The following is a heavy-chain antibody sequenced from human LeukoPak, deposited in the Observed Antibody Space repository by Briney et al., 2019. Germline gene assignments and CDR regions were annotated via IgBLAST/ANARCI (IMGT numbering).Heavy chain of an antibody. Sequence: GGSLRLSCTGSGLTFADHAMSWVRQAPGKGLEWVGFIRSKAYRGTTEYAASVKGRFTISRDDSASIAYLQMNSLRTEDTAVYYCARGPIQLWIHNAMDVWGQGTTVTVSS. J-gene: IGHJ6*02. CDR1: GLTFADHA. D-gene: IGHD5-18*01. CDR3: ARGPIQLWIHNAMDV. CDR2: IRSKAYRGTT. V-gene: IGHV3-49*04.